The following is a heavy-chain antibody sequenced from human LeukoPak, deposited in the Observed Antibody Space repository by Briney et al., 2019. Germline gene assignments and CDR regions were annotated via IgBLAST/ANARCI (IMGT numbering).Heavy chain of an antibody. Sequence: SETLSLTCTVFGASISNYYWSWIRQPPGKGLECIGYVSYSRRTNHNPSLKSRVTISADTSKNQFSLKLTSVTAADTAVYYCARHERGAENLDYWGQGTLVTVSS. CDR2: VSYSRRT. V-gene: IGHV4-59*08. CDR3: ARHERGAENLDY. CDR1: GASISNYY. J-gene: IGHJ4*02. D-gene: IGHD1-1*01.